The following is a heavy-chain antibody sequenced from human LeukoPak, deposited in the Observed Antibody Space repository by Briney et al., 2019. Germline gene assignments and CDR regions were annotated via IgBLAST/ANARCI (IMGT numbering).Heavy chain of an antibody. Sequence: SETLSLTCTVSGGSISTYYWSWVRQPPGKGLEWIGYIYYTGSTSYNPSLKSRVTMSLDASKNQFSLELNSVTPADTAVYYCARGGNYWPQWWFDPWGRGTLVSVSS. CDR2: IYYTGST. V-gene: IGHV4-59*01. CDR3: ARGGNYWPQWWFDP. CDR1: GGSISTYY. D-gene: IGHD1-26*01. J-gene: IGHJ5*02.